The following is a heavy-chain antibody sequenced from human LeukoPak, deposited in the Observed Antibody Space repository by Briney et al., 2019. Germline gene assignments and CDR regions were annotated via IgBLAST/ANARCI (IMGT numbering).Heavy chain of an antibody. Sequence: ASVKVSCKASGYTFTSYDINWVRQATGQGLEWMGWISAYNGNTNYAQKLQGRVTMTTDTSTSTAYMELRSLRSDDTAVYYCARDSGSYGDFDYWGQGTLVTVSS. CDR1: GYTFTSYD. CDR3: ARDSGSYGDFDY. J-gene: IGHJ4*02. CDR2: ISAYNGNT. V-gene: IGHV1-18*01. D-gene: IGHD1-26*01.